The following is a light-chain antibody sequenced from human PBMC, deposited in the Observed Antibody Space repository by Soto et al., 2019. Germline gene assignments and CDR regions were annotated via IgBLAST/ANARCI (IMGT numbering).Light chain of an antibody. CDR3: QQSFSTPLT. V-gene: IGKV1-39*01. J-gene: IGKJ4*01. Sequence: DIQMTQSRSSLSASVGDRVTITCRASQSISSYLNWYQQKPGKAPKLLIYAASSLQSGVPSRFSGSGSGTDFTLTISSLQPEDFATYYCQQSFSTPLTFGGGTKVDNK. CDR1: QSISSY. CDR2: AAS.